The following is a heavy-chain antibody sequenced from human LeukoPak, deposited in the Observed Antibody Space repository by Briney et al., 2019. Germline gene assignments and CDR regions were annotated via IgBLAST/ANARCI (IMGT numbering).Heavy chain of an antibody. CDR2: ISAYNGNT. D-gene: IGHD3-22*01. V-gene: IGHV1-18*01. CDR1: GYTFTSYG. CDR3: ARDLPEYYYDSTGYAFDI. J-gene: IGHJ3*02. Sequence: ASVTVSCKASGYTFTSYGISWVRQAPGQGLEWMGWISAYNGNTNYAQKLQGRVTMTTDTSTSTAYMELRSLRSDDTAVYYCARDLPEYYYDSTGYAFDIWGQGTMVTVSS.